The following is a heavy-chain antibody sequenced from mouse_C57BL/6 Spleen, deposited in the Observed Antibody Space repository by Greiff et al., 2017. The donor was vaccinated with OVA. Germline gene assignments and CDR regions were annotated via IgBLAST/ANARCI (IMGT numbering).Heavy chain of an antibody. V-gene: IGHV1-50*01. D-gene: IGHD2-5*01. Sequence: VQLQQPGAELVKPGASVKLSCKASGYTFTSYWMQWVKQRPGQGLEWIGEIDPSDSYTNYNQKFKGKATLTVDTSSSTAYMQLSSLTSEDSAVYYCARFYSNYLDDWGQGTTLTVSS. CDR3: ARFYSNYLDD. CDR1: GYTFTSYW. J-gene: IGHJ2*01. CDR2: IDPSDSYT.